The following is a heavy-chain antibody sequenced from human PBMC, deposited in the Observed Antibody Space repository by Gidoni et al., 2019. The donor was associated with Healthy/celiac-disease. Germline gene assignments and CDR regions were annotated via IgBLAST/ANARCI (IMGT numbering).Heavy chain of an antibody. Sequence: QLQLQESGPRLVKPSETLSPTCTLSVVALCSSGYYWGWIRQPPGKGLEWIGGIYYSGSTYYNPSLKSRVTISVDTSKNQFSLKLSSVTAADTAVYYCARSIVGVVMPFDYWGQGTLVTVSS. V-gene: IGHV4-39*07. J-gene: IGHJ4*02. CDR3: ARSIVGVVMPFDY. CDR2: IYYSGST. CDR1: VVALCSSGYY. D-gene: IGHD3-3*01.